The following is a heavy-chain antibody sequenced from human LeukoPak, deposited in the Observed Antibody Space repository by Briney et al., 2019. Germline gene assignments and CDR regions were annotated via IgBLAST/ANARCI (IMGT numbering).Heavy chain of an antibody. Sequence: SETLSLTCTVSGASISSSYYYWGWIRQPPGKGLQWIGSILYSGSTYYNPSLKSRVTISVDTSKNQFSLKLSSVTAADTAVYYCAPTGDSSGYTPLDYWGQGTLVTVSS. CDR2: ILYSGST. V-gene: IGHV4-39*07. CDR3: APTGDSSGYTPLDY. J-gene: IGHJ4*02. CDR1: GASISSSYYY. D-gene: IGHD3-22*01.